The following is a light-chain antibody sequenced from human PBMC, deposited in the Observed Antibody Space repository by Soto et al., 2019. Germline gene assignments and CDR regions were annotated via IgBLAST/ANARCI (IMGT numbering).Light chain of an antibody. CDR3: QQYGT. CDR1: QTSSSG. V-gene: IGKV1-5*03. Sequence: IQMTQSPSTLSGSVGDRVTITCRASQTSSSGLAWYQQKPGKAPKLLIYKASTLKSGVPSRFSGSGAGTEFTLTISSLQPDDVATYYCQQYGTFGQGTKVDIK. J-gene: IGKJ1*01. CDR2: KAS.